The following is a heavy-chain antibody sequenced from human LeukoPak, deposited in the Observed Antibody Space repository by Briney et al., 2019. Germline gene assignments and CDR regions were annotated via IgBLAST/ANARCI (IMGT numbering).Heavy chain of an antibody. CDR2: ISGSGGNT. J-gene: IGHJ4*02. V-gene: IGHV3-23*01. D-gene: IGHD3-22*01. CDR3: AKRYYYDSTGYYSYFDY. CDR1: GFTFNIYA. Sequence: RGSLRLSCAASGFTFNIYAMTWVRQAPGKGLEWVSAISGSGGNTYYADSVKGRFTISRDNTENTLYLQMNRLRAEDTAVYYCAKRYYYDSTGYYSYFDYWGQGTLVTVSS.